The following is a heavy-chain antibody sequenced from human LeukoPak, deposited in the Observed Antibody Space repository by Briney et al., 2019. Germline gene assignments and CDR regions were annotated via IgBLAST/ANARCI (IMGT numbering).Heavy chain of an antibody. J-gene: IGHJ5*02. CDR2: VNPNNGDT. Sequence: ASVKVSCKASGYMFTGYYMHWVRQAPGQGLEWMGWVNPNNGDTNYAQKFQGRVTMTRDTSISTAYLDLTSLTSDDTAVYYCGRDLASSWSLNWCDPWGQGTLVTVSS. D-gene: IGHD6-13*01. CDR3: GRDLASSWSLNWCDP. CDR1: GYMFTGYY. V-gene: IGHV1-2*02.